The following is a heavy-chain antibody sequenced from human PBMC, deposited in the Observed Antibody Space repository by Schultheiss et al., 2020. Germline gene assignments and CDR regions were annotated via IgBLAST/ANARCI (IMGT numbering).Heavy chain of an antibody. Sequence: SETLSLTCTVSGGSISSGDYYWSWIHQPPGKGLEWIGYIYYSGSTYYNPSLKSRVTISVDTSKNQFSLKLSSVTAADTAVYYCARDLGGGSADYWGQGTLVTVSS. D-gene: IGHD2-15*01. J-gene: IGHJ4*02. CDR2: IYYSGST. CDR3: ARDLGGGSADY. V-gene: IGHV4-30-4*01. CDR1: GGSISSGDYY.